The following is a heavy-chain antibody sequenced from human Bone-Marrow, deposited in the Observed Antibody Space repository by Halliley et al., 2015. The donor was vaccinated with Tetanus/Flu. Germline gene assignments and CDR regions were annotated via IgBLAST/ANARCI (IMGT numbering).Heavy chain of an antibody. D-gene: IGHD3-10*01. V-gene: IGHV4-59*01. Sequence: LEWLGFVYYSGGTERNPSLRGRVTISVGSSQNQLSLTLNSVTAADTAVYYCARENRGFGRCFDVWVDGTAVIVTS. CDR3: ARENRGFGRCFDV. J-gene: IGHJ6*04. CDR2: VYYSGGT.